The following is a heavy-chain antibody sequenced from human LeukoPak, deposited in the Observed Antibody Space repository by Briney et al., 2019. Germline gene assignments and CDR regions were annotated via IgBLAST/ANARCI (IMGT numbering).Heavy chain of an antibody. Sequence: SGGSLRLSCAASGLSLSSNNMHWVRQAPGGGLEWLSYISAGSGTVFSADSVKGRFGISRDNARESLFLQMNSLRVDDTAVYYCTKDLGLRRMIWGRGTLVIVSS. V-gene: IGHV3-48*04. CDR3: TKDLGLRRMI. CDR2: ISAGSGTV. J-gene: IGHJ2*01. D-gene: IGHD1-14*01. CDR1: GLSLSSNN.